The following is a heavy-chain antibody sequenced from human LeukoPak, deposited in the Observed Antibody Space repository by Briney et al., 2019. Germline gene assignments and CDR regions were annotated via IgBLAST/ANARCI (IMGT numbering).Heavy chain of an antibody. D-gene: IGHD3-22*01. CDR3: ARDSVDYYDSSGYPYYYYGMDV. Sequence: GGSLRLSCAASGFTFSSYSMNWVRQAPGKGLEWVSSISSSSSYIYYADSVKGRFTISRDNAKNSLYLQMNSLRAEDTAVYYCARDSVDYYDSSGYPYYYYGMDVWGQGTTVTVSS. J-gene: IGHJ6*02. V-gene: IGHV3-21*01. CDR1: GFTFSSYS. CDR2: ISSSSSYI.